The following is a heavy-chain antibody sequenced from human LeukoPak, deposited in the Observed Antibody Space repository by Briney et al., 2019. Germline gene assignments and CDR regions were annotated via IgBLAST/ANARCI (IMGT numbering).Heavy chain of an antibody. CDR3: ARAPYSGSYGRFDP. D-gene: IGHD1-26*01. CDR1: GGSISSYY. Sequence: SETLSLTCTVSGGSISSYYWSWIRQPPGKGLEWIGYIYYSGSTNYNPSLKSRVTISVDTSKNQFSLKLSSVTAADTAVYYCARAPYSGSYGRFDPWGQGTLVTVSS. V-gene: IGHV4-59*01. J-gene: IGHJ5*02. CDR2: IYYSGST.